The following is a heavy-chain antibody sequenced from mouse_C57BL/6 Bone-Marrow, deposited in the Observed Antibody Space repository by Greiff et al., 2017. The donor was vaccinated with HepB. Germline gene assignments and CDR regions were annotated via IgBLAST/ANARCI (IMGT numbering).Heavy chain of an antibody. Sequence: EVMLVESGGGLVQPGGSLKLSCAASGFTFSDYYMYWVRQTPEKRLEWVAYISNGGGSTYYPDTVKGRFTISRDNAKNTLYLQMSRLKSEDTAMYYCARRRDYDDYAMDYWGQGTSVTVSS. V-gene: IGHV5-12*01. CDR1: GFTFSDYY. J-gene: IGHJ4*01. CDR3: ARRRDYDDYAMDY. CDR2: ISNGGGST. D-gene: IGHD2-4*01.